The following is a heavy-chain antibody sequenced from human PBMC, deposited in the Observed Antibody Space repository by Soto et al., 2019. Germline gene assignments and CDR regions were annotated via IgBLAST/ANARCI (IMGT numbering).Heavy chain of an antibody. Sequence: SETLSLTCTVSGGSVSSGSYYWSWIRQPPGKGLEWIGYIYYSGSTNYNPSLKSRVTISVDTSKNQFSLKLSSVTAADTAVYYCAGGYYDFWSGPPMGYWGQGTLVTVSS. V-gene: IGHV4-61*01. D-gene: IGHD3-3*01. CDR3: AGGYYDFWSGPPMGY. CDR2: IYYSGST. CDR1: GGSVSSGSYY. J-gene: IGHJ4*02.